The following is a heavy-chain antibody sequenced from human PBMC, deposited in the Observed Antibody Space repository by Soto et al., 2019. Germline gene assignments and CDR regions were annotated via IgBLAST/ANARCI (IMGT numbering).Heavy chain of an antibody. D-gene: IGHD6-13*01. CDR3: ARLPGIAAAGPRGYYYYYYGMDV. V-gene: IGHV4-59*01. J-gene: IGHJ6*02. CDR1: GGSISGYY. CDR2: IYYSGST. Sequence: PSETLSLTCTVSGGSISGYYWSWIRQPPGKGLEWIGYIYYSGSTNYNPSLKSRVTISVDTSKNQFSLKLSSVTAADTAVYYCARLPGIAAAGPRGYYYYYYGMDVWGQGTTVTVSS.